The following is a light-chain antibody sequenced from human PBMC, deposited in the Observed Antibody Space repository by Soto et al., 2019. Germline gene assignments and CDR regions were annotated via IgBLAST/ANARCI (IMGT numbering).Light chain of an antibody. V-gene: IGLV1-44*01. CDR1: SSNIGSNS. Sequence: QAVVTQPPSASGTPGQRVTISCSGSSSNIGSNSVNWYQQLPGTAPKLLIYSNNQRPSGVPDRFSGSNSGTSASLAISGLQSEDETEYYCAAWDDSLNGPVFGGGTKVTVL. CDR3: AAWDDSLNGPV. CDR2: SNN. J-gene: IGLJ3*02.